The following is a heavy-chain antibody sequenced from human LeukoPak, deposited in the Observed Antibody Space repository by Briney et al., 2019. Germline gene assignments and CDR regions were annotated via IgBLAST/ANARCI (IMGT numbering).Heavy chain of an antibody. CDR3: TTVQSYYYDSSGYYIIDY. D-gene: IGHD3-22*01. J-gene: IGHJ4*02. V-gene: IGHV3-15*01. CDR1: GFTFRVYS. CDR2: TKSKTDGGTT. Sequence: GGSLRLSCAASGFTFRVYSMNWVRQAPGKGLEWVGRTKSKTDGGTTDYAAPVKGRFTISRDDSKNSLYLQMNSLKTEDTAVYYCTTVQSYYYDSSGYYIIDYWGQGTLVTVSS.